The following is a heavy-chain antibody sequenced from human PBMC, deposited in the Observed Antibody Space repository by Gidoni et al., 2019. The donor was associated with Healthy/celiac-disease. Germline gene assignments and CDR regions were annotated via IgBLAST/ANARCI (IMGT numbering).Heavy chain of an antibody. CDR1: AVSFSSSY. CDR3: ARIVGATGYGMDV. D-gene: IGHD1-26*01. Sequence: QLHLPESAPGLLKPSDTLSLPSTLSAVSFSSSYWSWIRQPPWKGLEWIGYIYYSGRTNYNPSIKSRVTISVDTSKNQCSLKLSSVTAADTAVYYWARIVGATGYGMDVWGQGTTVTVSS. J-gene: IGHJ6*02. CDR2: IYYSGRT. V-gene: IGHV4-59*01.